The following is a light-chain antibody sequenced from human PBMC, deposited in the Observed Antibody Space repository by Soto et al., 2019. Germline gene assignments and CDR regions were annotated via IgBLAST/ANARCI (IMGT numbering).Light chain of an antibody. J-gene: IGLJ3*02. CDR2: LDT. Sequence: QSVLTQPPSTSGTPGQRVTISCSGSSSNFGTNSANWYQQLPGTAPKLLIYLDTKRPSGVPERISGSKSGTSASLAISGLQSEDEADYYCAGWDDSLNAWVFGGGTKVTVL. CDR3: AGWDDSLNAWV. CDR1: SSNFGTNS. V-gene: IGLV1-44*01.